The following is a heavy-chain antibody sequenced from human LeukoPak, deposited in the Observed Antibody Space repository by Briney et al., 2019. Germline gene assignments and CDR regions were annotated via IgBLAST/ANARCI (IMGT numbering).Heavy chain of an antibody. Sequence: PGGSLRLSCAASGFTVSSNYMSWVRQAPGKGLEWVSIIYSGGGTYYADSVKGRFTISRENSKNTLWLQMNSLRVEDTAVYYCTRLHYDVLTGPFDYWGRGTLVTVSS. CDR1: GFTVSSNY. V-gene: IGHV3-53*01. J-gene: IGHJ4*02. D-gene: IGHD3-9*01. CDR3: TRLHYDVLTGPFDY. CDR2: IYSGGGT.